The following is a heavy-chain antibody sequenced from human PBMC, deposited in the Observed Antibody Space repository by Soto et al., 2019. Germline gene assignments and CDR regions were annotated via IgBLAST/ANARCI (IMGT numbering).Heavy chain of an antibody. CDR3: STNYYDSSGYDNWFDP. CDR2: IRSKAYGGTT. Sequence: WFRQAPGKGFERVGFIRSKAYGGTTHYAASVKGRFTISRDDSKSIAYLQMNSLKTEYTAVYYCSTNYYDSSGYDNWFDPWGQGTLVTVSS. D-gene: IGHD3-22*01. V-gene: IGHV3-49*03. J-gene: IGHJ5*02.